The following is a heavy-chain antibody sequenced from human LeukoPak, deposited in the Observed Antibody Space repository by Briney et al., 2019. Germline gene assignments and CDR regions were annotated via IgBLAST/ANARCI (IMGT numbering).Heavy chain of an antibody. CDR3: ARGGAPLGYCSSTSCSTENWFDP. Sequence: ASVKVSCKASGYTFTSYGISWVRQAPGQGLEWMGWISAYNGNTNYAQKLQGRVTMTTDTSTSTAYMELSSLRSEDTAVYYCARGGAPLGYCSSTSCSTENWFDPWGQGTLVTVSS. CDR1: GYTFTSYG. J-gene: IGHJ5*02. V-gene: IGHV1-18*01. CDR2: ISAYNGNT. D-gene: IGHD2-2*02.